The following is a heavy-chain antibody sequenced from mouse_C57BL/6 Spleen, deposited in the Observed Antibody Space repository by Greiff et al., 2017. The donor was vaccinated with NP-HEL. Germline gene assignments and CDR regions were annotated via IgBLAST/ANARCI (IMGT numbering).Heavy chain of an antibody. D-gene: IGHD1-1*01. V-gene: IGHV14-4*01. CDR3: TTAHYGSSSNWYFEV. Sequence: VQLKQSGAELVRPGASVKLSCTASGFNIKDDYMHWVKQRPEQGLEWIGWIDPENGDTEYASKFPGKATITADTSSNTADLQLSSLTSEDTAVYYWTTAHYGSSSNWYFEVWGTGTTVTGAS. CDR2: IDPENGDT. J-gene: IGHJ1*03. CDR1: GFNIKDDY.